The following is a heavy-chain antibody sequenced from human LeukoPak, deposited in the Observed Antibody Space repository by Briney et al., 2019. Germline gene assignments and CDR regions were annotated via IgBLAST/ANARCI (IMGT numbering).Heavy chain of an antibody. J-gene: IGHJ4*02. D-gene: IGHD1-26*01. CDR2: IIPILGIA. Sequence: GRIIPILGIANYAQKLQGRVTMTTDTSTGTAYMELRSLRSDDTAVYYCARDREGAKDFDYWGQGTLVTVSS. V-gene: IGHV1-69*04. CDR3: ARDREGAKDFDY.